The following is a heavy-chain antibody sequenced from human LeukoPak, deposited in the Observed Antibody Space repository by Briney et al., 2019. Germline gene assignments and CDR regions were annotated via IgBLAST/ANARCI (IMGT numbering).Heavy chain of an antibody. CDR1: GLTLSNYW. V-gene: IGHV3-7*05. CDR3: ARDPYSSTWSYGMDI. J-gene: IGHJ6*02. CDR2: IKQDESEK. Sequence: PGGSLRLTCTASGLTLSNYWMSWVRQTPEKGLEWVANIKQDESEKVYVDSVKGRFTISRDNAKSSLYLQMSGLRADDTAVYYCARDPYSSTWSYGMDIWGQGTTVTVSS. D-gene: IGHD6-13*01.